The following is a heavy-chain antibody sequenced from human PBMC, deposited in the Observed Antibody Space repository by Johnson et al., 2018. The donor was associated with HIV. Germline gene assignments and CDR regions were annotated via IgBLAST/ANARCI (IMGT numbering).Heavy chain of an antibody. J-gene: IGHJ3*02. D-gene: IGHD3-3*01. V-gene: IGHV3-30*04. Sequence: QMLLVESGGGVVQPGRSLRLSCAASGFTFSSYAMHWVRQAPGKGLEWAAVISYDGSNKYYADSVKGRFTISRDNSKNTLYLQMNSLRVEDTAMYYCARGPILEWLSGDGFDMWGQGTKVTV. CDR1: GFTFSSYA. CDR3: ARGPILEWLSGDGFDM. CDR2: ISYDGSNK.